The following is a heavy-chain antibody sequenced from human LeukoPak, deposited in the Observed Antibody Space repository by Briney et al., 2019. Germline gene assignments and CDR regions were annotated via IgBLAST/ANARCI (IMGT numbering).Heavy chain of an antibody. CDR2: ISGSGGIT. D-gene: IGHD6-13*01. J-gene: IGHJ4*02. CDR1: GFTFSSYA. V-gene: IGHV3-23*01. Sequence: GGSPRLSCAASGFTFSSYAMSWVRQAPGKGLEWVSLISGSGGITYYADSVKGRFTISRDNSKNTLYLQMNSLRAEDAAVYYCAKKRIAAAGKPDFDYWGQGPLVTVSS. CDR3: AKKRIAAAGKPDFDY.